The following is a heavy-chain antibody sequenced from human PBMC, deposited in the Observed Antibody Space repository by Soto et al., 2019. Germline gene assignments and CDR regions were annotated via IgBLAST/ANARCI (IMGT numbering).Heavy chain of an antibody. Sequence: PGGSLRLSCAASGFAFSSYAVHWVRQSPGKGLEWVAVISYDGSNKYYADSVKGRFTISRDNSKNTLSLQTNSLRAEDTAVYYCAREYSNLGINYGGWFDPWGQGTLVTVS. CDR2: ISYDGSNK. D-gene: IGHD4-17*01. J-gene: IGHJ5*02. V-gene: IGHV3-30-3*01. CDR1: GFAFSSYA. CDR3: AREYSNLGINYGGWFDP.